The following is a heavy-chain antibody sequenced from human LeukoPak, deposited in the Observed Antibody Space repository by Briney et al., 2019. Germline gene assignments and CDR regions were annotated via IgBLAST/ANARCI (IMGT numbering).Heavy chain of an antibody. CDR3: AHRPYSGYDKKEPAYDY. J-gene: IGHJ4*02. CDR1: GFSLSTSGVG. D-gene: IGHD5-12*01. CDR2: IYWDDDK. Sequence: SGPTLVNPTQTLTLTCTFSGFSLSTSGVGVGWIRQPPGKALKWLALIYWDDDKRYSPSLKSRLTITKDTSKNQVVLTMTNMDPVDTAAYYCAHRPYSGYDKKEPAYDYWGQGTLVTVSS. V-gene: IGHV2-5*02.